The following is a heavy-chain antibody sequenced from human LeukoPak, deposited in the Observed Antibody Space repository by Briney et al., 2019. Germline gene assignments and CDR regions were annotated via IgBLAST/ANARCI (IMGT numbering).Heavy chain of an antibody. CDR2: INNSGST. Sequence: PSETLSLTCAFYGGFSSGPYWNSIRQSPGKGLEWFGDINNSGSTNYNPSLKSRVTISVDKSKNQFSLKLNSVTAANTAVDDCARCFWFGKPQQDAFHIRVQGTMVTVSS. D-gene: IGHD3-10*01. J-gene: IGHJ3*02. CDR3: ARCFWFGKPQQDAFHI. CDR1: GGFSSGPY. V-gene: IGHV4-34*01.